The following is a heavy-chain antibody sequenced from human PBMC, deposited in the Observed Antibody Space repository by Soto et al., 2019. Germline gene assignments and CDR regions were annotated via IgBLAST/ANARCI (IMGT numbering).Heavy chain of an antibody. V-gene: IGHV4-34*01. D-gene: IGHD3-3*01. CDR3: ARGKPLLRFLEWLPKSRCKSDYRFDV. CDR2: INHSGST. Sequence: QVQLQQWGAGLLKPSETLSLTCAVYGGSFSGYSWSGIRQPPGKGLEWIGEINHSGSTNYNPSLKSRVTISVDTSKNQFSLQLSSVTAADTAVYYCARGKPLLRFLEWLPKSRCKSDYRFDVWGQGTMVTVSS. J-gene: IGHJ3*01. CDR1: GGSFSGYS.